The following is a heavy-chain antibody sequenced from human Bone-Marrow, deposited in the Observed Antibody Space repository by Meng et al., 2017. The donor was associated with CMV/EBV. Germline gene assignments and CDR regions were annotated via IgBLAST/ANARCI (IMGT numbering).Heavy chain of an antibody. CDR3: ANDAGYCASDSCPTFDH. J-gene: IGHJ4*02. V-gene: IGHV3-64*02. D-gene: IGHD2-2*01. Sequence: GESLKISCAASGFTFSSYAMHWVRQAPGKGLEYVSAISSNGGSTYYADSVKGRFTISRDNSRNTLYLQMKSLRSEDTAVYYCANDAGYCASDSCPTFDHWGQGALVTVSS. CDR1: GFTFSSYA. CDR2: ISSNGGST.